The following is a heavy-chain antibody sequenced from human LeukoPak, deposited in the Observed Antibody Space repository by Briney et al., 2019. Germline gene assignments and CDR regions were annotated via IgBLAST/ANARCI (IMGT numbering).Heavy chain of an antibody. Sequence: GGSLRLSCAASGFTFSSYSMNWVRQAPGKGLEWVSYISSSSSTVYYADSVKGRFTISRDNSKNTLYLQMNSLRAEDTAVYYCAKDVGSGSYFDYWGQGTLVTVSS. V-gene: IGHV3-48*01. CDR2: ISSSSSTV. CDR3: AKDVGSGSYFDY. CDR1: GFTFSSYS. J-gene: IGHJ4*02. D-gene: IGHD3-10*01.